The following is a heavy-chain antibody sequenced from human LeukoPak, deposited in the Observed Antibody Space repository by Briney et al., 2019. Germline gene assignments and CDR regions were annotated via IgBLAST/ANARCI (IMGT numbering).Heavy chain of an antibody. CDR3: ARTPYSSGWYGMDV. CDR2: IYYSGST. CDR1: GGSISSYY. J-gene: IGHJ6*02. D-gene: IGHD6-25*01. Sequence: SETLSLTCTVSGGSISSYYWSWIRQPPGKGLEWIGYIYYSGSTNYNPSLKSRVTISVDTSKNQFSLKLSSVTAADTAVYYCARTPYSSGWYGMDVWGQGTTVTVSS. V-gene: IGHV4-59*01.